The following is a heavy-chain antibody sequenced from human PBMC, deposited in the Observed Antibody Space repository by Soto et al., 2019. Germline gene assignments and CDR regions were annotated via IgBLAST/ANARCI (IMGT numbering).Heavy chain of an antibody. CDR1: GGSISSGGYY. CDR2: IYYSGST. D-gene: IGHD3-22*01. CDR3: ARVRSRYYDSSGSYFDY. V-gene: IGHV4-31*03. J-gene: IGHJ4*02. Sequence: PSETLSLTCTVSGGSISSGGYYWSWIRQHPGKGLEWIGYIYYSGSTYYNPSLKSRVTISVDTSKNQFSLELSSVTAADTAVYYCARVRSRYYDSSGSYFDYWGQGTLVTVSS.